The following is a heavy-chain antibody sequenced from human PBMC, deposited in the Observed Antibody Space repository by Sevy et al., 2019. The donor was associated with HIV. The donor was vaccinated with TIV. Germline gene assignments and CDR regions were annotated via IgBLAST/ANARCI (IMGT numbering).Heavy chain of an antibody. J-gene: IGHJ5*02. V-gene: IGHV1-8*01. CDR1: GYTFTSYD. CDR3: ARDIPFDAAAGTFWFDP. CDR2: MNPNSGNT. D-gene: IGHD6-13*01. Sequence: ASVKVSCKASGYTFTSYDINWVRQATGQGLEWMGWMNPNSGNTGYAQKFQGRVTMTRNTSISKAYMELRSLRSEDTAVDYYARDIPFDAAAGTFWFDPWGQGTLVTVSS.